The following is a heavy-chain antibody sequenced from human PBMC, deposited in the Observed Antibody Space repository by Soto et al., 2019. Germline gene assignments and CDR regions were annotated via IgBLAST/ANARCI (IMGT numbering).Heavy chain of an antibody. Sequence: SETLSLTCTASGGSVSSGRFYWTWIRQPPGRGLEWIGHIFYGGSTKYNPSLESRVTISVDTSIDQFSLKLSSVTAADTAMYYCARTYSNYDNWFDPWGQGTLVAVSS. CDR1: GGSVSSGRFY. CDR2: IFYGGST. V-gene: IGHV4-61*01. CDR3: ARTYSNYDNWFDP. D-gene: IGHD4-4*01. J-gene: IGHJ5*02.